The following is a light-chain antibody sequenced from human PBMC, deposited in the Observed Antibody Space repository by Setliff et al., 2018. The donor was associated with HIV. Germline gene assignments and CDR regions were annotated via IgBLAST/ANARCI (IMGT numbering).Light chain of an antibody. Sequence: NFMLTHPHSVSESPGKTVTISCTRSSGSIASNYVQWYQQRPGSSPTTVIYEDNQRPSGVPDRFSGSIDSSSNSASLTISGLQTEDEADYYCNSYTSSDTDVFGTGTKVTVL. V-gene: IGLV6-57*01. CDR1: SGSIASNY. J-gene: IGLJ1*01. CDR2: EDN. CDR3: NSYTSSDTDV.